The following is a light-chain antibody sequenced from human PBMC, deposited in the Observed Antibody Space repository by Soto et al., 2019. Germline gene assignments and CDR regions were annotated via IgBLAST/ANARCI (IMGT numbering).Light chain of an antibody. CDR3: MQALQSPS. V-gene: IGKV2-28*01. CDR2: LGS. CDR1: QTLLHSTGNTY. Sequence: DIVMTQSPLSLPVTPGESASISCRSSQTLLHSTGNTYLDWYLQKPGQSPQLLIYLGSGRASGVPDRFSGSGSGTDFTLNISRVEAEDVGIYYCMQALQSPSFGQGTKLEIK. J-gene: IGKJ2*01.